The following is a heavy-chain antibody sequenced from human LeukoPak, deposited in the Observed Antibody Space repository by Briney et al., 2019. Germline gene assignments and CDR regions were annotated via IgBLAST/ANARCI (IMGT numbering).Heavy chain of an antibody. CDR3: ARDPLPDSSGYYEEFDY. CDR1: GGTFSSYA. J-gene: IGHJ4*02. V-gene: IGHV1-69*04. D-gene: IGHD3-22*01. CDR2: IIPILGIA. Sequence: ASVNVSCKASGGTFSSYAISWVRQAPGQGLEWMGRIIPILGIANYAQKFQGRVTITADKSTSTAYMELSSLRSEDTAVYYCARDPLPDSSGYYEEFDYWGQGTLVTVSS.